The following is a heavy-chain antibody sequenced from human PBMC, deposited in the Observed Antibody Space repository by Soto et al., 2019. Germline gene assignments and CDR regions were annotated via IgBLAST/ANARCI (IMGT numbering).Heavy chain of an antibody. V-gene: IGHV1-2*04. D-gene: IGHD3-3*01. Sequence: QVQLVQSGAEVKKPGASVKVSCKASGYTFTGYYMHWVRQAPGQGLEWMGWINPNSGGTNYAQKFQGWVTMTRDTSISTAYMELSRLRSDDTAVYYCARGGREGWLLYTAVYFDYWGQGTLVTVSS. CDR2: INPNSGGT. CDR1: GYTFTGYY. J-gene: IGHJ4*02. CDR3: ARGGREGWLLYTAVYFDY.